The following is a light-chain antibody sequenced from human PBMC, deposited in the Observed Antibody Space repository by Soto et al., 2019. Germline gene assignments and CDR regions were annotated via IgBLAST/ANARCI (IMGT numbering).Light chain of an antibody. CDR2: DTS. Sequence: EIVLTQSPVTLSLSPGERATLSCRASQSISYYLAWYQQKPGQAPRPLIYDTSNRATGIPARFSGSGSGTDFTLTIASLEPEDSAVYFCQQRSHWPSLTFGGGTRVEI. J-gene: IGKJ4*01. V-gene: IGKV3-11*01. CDR1: QSISYY. CDR3: QQRSHWPSLT.